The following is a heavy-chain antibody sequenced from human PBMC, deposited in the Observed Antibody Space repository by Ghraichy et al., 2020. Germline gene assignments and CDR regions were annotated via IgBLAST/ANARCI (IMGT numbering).Heavy chain of an antibody. J-gene: IGHJ2*01. CDR3: ARGGSGYDWRVDWFFDL. CDR2: ISTTGSYT. V-gene: IGHV3-11*05. D-gene: IGHD5-12*01. CDR1: GFKSNDYY. Sequence: GGWRRGSCAASGFKSNDYYISWIRQAPGKGLEWISYISTTGSYTKYADSVEGRFTISRDDAKNSVYLQMNSLRMEDTAIYYCARGGSGYDWRVDWFFDLWGRGTLVPVSS.